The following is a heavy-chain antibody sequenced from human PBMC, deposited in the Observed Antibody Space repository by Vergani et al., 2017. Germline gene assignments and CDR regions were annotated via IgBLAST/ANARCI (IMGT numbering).Heavy chain of an antibody. CDR2: ISGSGGST. D-gene: IGHD5-12*01. J-gene: IGHJ6*02. CDR3: AKANPRNSGYDYLYYYHAMDV. V-gene: IGHV3-23*01. Sequence: EVQLLESGGDLVQPGGSLRLSCAASGFTFNHYAMNWVRQAPGQGLEWVSGISGSGGSTYYAGSVKGRFTISRDSSKNTLYLQMNSLSAGDTAVYYCAKANPRNSGYDYLYYYHAMDVWSQGTTVTVSS. CDR1: GFTFNHYA.